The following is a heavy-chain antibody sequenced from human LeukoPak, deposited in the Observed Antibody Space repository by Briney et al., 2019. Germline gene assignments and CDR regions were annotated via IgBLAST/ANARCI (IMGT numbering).Heavy chain of an antibody. Sequence: SETLSLTCTVSGGSISSYYWSWIRQPPGKGLEWIGYIYYSGSTNYNPSHKSRVTISVDTSKNQFSLKLSSVTAADTAVYYCARDLYGDYYFDYWGQGTLVTVSS. CDR2: IYYSGST. V-gene: IGHV4-59*01. CDR1: GGSISSYY. D-gene: IGHD4-17*01. J-gene: IGHJ4*02. CDR3: ARDLYGDYYFDY.